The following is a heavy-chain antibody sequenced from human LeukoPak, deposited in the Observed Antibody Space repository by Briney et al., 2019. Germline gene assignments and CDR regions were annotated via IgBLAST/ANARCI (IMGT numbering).Heavy chain of an antibody. CDR1: GFTFSSYA. Sequence: GGSLRLSCAASGFTFSSYAMHWVRQAPGKGLEYVSAISNNGGSTYYANSVKGRFTISRDNSKNTLYLQMGSLRAEDMAVYYCARETSTWTCMDVWGQGTTVTVSS. CDR3: ARETSTWTCMDV. J-gene: IGHJ6*02. CDR2: ISNNGGST. V-gene: IGHV3-64*01. D-gene: IGHD6-13*01.